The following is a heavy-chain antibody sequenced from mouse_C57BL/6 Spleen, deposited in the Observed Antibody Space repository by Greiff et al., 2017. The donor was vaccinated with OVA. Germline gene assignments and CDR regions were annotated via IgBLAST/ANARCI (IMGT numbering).Heavy chain of an antibody. J-gene: IGHJ1*03. CDR2: ISSGSSTI. CDR1: GFTFSDYG. V-gene: IGHV5-17*01. Sequence: EVMLVESGGGLVKPGGSLKLSCAASGFTFSDYGMHWVRQAPEKGLEWVAYISSGSSTIYYADTVKGRFTISRDNAKNTLFLQMTSLRSEDTAMYYCARRGDAGYYVSYWYFDVWGTGTTVTVSS. D-gene: IGHD2-3*01. CDR3: ARRGDAGYYVSYWYFDV.